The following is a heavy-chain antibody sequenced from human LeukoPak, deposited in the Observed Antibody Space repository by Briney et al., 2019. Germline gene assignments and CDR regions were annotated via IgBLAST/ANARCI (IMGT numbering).Heavy chain of an antibody. Sequence: ASVKVSCKASGYTFTSYDINWVRQVTGQGLEWMGWMNPNSGNTGYAQKFQGRVTMTRNTSISTAYMELSSLRPEDTAVYYCARGPRDYYDSSGYYQHWGQGTLVTVSS. CDR3: ARGPRDYYDSSGYYQH. CDR2: MNPNSGNT. J-gene: IGHJ4*02. V-gene: IGHV1-8*01. D-gene: IGHD3-22*01. CDR1: GYTFTSYD.